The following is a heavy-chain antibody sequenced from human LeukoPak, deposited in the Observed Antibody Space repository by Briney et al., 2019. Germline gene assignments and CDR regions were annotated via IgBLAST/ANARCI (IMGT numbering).Heavy chain of an antibody. J-gene: IGHJ4*02. CDR3: ARVEYHYDSSGYYDY. D-gene: IGHD3-22*01. V-gene: IGHV1-2*02. CDR1: GYTLTGHY. CDR2: INPNSGGT. Sequence: ASVKVSCKASGYTLTGHYMNWVRQAPGQGLEWMGWINPNSGGTNYAQKFQGRVTMTRDTSISTAYMELSSLRSDDTAVYYCARVEYHYDSSGYYDYWGQGTLVTVSS.